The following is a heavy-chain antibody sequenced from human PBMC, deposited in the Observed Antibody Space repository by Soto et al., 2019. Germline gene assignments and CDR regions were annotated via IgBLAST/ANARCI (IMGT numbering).Heavy chain of an antibody. Sequence: SETLSLTCTVSGGSISSGDYYWSWIRQPPGKGLEWIGYIYYSGSTYYNPSLKSRVTISVDTSKSQFSLKLSSVTAADTAVYYCARDLVVRGVITWFDPWGQGTLVTVSS. J-gene: IGHJ5*02. CDR2: IYYSGST. CDR1: GGSISSGDYY. V-gene: IGHV4-30-4*01. D-gene: IGHD3-10*01. CDR3: ARDLVVRGVITWFDP.